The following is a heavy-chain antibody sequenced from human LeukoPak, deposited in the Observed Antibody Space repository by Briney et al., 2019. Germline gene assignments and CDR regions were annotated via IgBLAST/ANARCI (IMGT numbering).Heavy chain of an antibody. J-gene: IGHJ5*02. CDR3: ARNLAAAAKESWFDP. CDR2: IYYSGST. Sequence: SETLSLTCSVSGGSISSYYWSWIRQPPGKGLEWIGYIYYSGSTNYNPSLKSRVTISVDTSKNQFSLKLSSVTAADTAVYYCARNLAAAAKESWFDPWGQGTLVTVSS. CDR1: GGSISSYY. D-gene: IGHD6-13*01. V-gene: IGHV4-59*01.